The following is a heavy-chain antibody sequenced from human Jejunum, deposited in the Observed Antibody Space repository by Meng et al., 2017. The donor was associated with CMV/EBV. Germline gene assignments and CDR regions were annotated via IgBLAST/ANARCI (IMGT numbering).Heavy chain of an antibody. CDR2: VYYSGST. CDR3: ARDNRGMDV. CDR1: GGAPSSYY. J-gene: IGHJ6*02. V-gene: IGHV4-59*01. Sequence: LTCTVSGGAPSSYYCAWVRQPPGKGLRWIGYVYYSGSTNYNPSLKSRVTISVDTSNNQFSLKLGDVTAADTAVYYCARDNRGMDVWGQGTTVTVSS.